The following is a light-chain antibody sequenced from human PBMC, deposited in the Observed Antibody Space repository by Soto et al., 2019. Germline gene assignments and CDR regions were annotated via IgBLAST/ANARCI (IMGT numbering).Light chain of an antibody. V-gene: IGKV3-20*01. CDR3: QQYGSSLRVT. Sequence: ILLTQAPGTLSLSPGERATLSCRASQSVSSSYLAWYQQKPGQAPRLLIYGASSRATGIPDRFSGSGSGTDFTLTISRLEPEDFAVYYCQQYGSSLRVTFGQGTKVDIK. J-gene: IGKJ1*01. CDR1: QSVSSSY. CDR2: GAS.